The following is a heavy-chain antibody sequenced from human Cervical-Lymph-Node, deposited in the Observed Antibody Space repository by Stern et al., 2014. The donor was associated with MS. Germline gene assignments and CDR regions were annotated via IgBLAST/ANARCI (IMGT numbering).Heavy chain of an antibody. CDR1: GFTFDDCA. D-gene: IGHD3-16*02. V-gene: IGHV3-9*01. CDR2: ISWNSNNI. Sequence: EVQLVESGGGSVQPGRSLRLSCAASGFTFDDCAMHWVRQAPGKGLEWVSGISWNSNNIGYADSVRVRFTISRDNAKNSLYLQMNGLRPEDTALYYCAKDISERHYYFDSWGEGTLVTVSS. J-gene: IGHJ4*02. CDR3: AKDISERHYYFDS.